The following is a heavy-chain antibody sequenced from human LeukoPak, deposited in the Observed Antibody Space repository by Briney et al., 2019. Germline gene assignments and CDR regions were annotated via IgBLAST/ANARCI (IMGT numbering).Heavy chain of an antibody. D-gene: IGHD6-19*01. CDR3: ARDLYSSGWYGVDY. J-gene: IGHJ4*02. V-gene: IGHV3-30*04. CDR1: GFTFSSYA. CDR2: ISYDGSKK. Sequence: GRSLRLSCAASGFTFSSYAMHWVRQAPGKGLEWVAVISYDGSKKYYADSVKGRFTISRDNSKNTLYLQMNSLRAEDTAVYYCARDLYSSGWYGVDYWGQGTLVTVST.